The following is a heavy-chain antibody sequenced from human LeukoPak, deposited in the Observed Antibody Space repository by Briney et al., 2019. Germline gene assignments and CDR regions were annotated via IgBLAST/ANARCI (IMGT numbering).Heavy chain of an antibody. Sequence: PSETLSLTCAVYGGSFSGYYWSWIRQPPGKGLEWIGEINHSGSTYYNPSLKSRVTISVDTSKNQFSLKLSSVTAADTAVYYCARGRIAAAGTNWFDPWGQGTLVTVSS. J-gene: IGHJ5*02. CDR3: ARGRIAAAGTNWFDP. V-gene: IGHV4-34*09. CDR1: GGSFSGYY. D-gene: IGHD6-13*01. CDR2: INHSGST.